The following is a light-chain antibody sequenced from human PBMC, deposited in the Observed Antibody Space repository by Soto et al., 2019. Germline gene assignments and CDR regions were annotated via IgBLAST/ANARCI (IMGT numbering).Light chain of an antibody. CDR1: QAFGNL. CDR3: QQAATFPLT. V-gene: IGKV1-12*01. J-gene: IGKJ4*01. CDR2: GIS. Sequence: DIQMTQSPSSVSASVGDRVIITCRASQAFGNLLGWYQQKRGKAPKLLIYGISTLQGGVPSRFSGSESGADFNLTISSVQPEDSATYYGQQAATFPLTFGGGTDVDI.